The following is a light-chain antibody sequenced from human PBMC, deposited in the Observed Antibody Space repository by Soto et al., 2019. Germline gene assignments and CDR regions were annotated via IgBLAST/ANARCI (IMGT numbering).Light chain of an antibody. CDR2: ATS. CDR1: HSVCSNC. J-gene: IGKJ2*01. V-gene: IGKV3-20*01. Sequence: EVVLTQSPRTLSLCPGETATLRCRASHSVCSNCVACDQQKPGKAPRLLIFATSTRATCIPDRFSGSGSGTDFTLTISRLHPEDFAVYYCQPYDTSLYTFGQGTKLEIK. CDR3: QPYDTSLYT.